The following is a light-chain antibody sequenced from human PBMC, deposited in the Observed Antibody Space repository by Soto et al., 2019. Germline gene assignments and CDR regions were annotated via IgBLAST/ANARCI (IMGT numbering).Light chain of an antibody. J-gene: IGLJ3*02. Sequence: QSALTQPASVSGSPGQSITISCTGTSNDVGGYNLVSWFQQHPGKAPKLMISEVNKRPSGVSNRFSGSKSANTASLTTSGLQAEDEADYYCCSHVGGSSPQWVFGGGTKLTVL. CDR3: CSHVGGSSPQWV. V-gene: IGLV2-23*02. CDR2: EVN. CDR1: SNDVGGYNL.